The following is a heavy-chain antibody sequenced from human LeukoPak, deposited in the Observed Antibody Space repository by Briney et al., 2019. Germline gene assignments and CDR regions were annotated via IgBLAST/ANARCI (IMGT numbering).Heavy chain of an antibody. D-gene: IGHD2-2*01. Sequence: PSETLSLTCAVSGGSFGGYYWSWIRQPPGKGLEWIGEINHSGSTNYNPSLKSRVTISVDTSKNQFSLKLTSVTAADTAVYYCARRPLCNSTSCRRFDYWGQGTLVTVSS. J-gene: IGHJ4*02. CDR1: GGSFGGYY. CDR3: ARRPLCNSTSCRRFDY. V-gene: IGHV4-34*01. CDR2: INHSGST.